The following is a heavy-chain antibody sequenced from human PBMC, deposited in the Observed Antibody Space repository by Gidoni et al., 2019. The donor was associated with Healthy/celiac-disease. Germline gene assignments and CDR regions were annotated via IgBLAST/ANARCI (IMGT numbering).Heavy chain of an antibody. D-gene: IGHD6-19*01. CDR1: GGSFSGYY. CDR2: INHSGST. V-gene: IGHV4-34*01. Sequence: QVQLQQWGAGLLKPSETLSLTCAVYGGSFSGYYWSWIRQPPGKGLEWIGEINHSGSTNYNPSLKSRVTISVDTSKNQFSLKLSSVTAADTAVYYCARNLDSSGWTDYWGQGTLVTVSS. CDR3: ARNLDSSGWTDY. J-gene: IGHJ4*02.